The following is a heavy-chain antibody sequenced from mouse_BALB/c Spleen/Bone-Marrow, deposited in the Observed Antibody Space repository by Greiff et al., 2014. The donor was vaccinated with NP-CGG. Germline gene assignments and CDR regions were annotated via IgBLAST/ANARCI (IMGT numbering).Heavy chain of an antibody. Sequence: EVQLQQSGPELVKPGASVKMSCKASGYTFTSYVMHWVKQKPGQGLEWIGYINPYNDGTKYNAKFKGKATLTSDKSSSTAYMELSSLTSDDSAVYYCARGGTSHFDYWGQGTTLTVSS. CDR3: ARGGTSHFDY. CDR2: INPYNDGT. V-gene: IGHV1-14*01. J-gene: IGHJ2*01. CDR1: GYTFTSYV. D-gene: IGHD3-3*01.